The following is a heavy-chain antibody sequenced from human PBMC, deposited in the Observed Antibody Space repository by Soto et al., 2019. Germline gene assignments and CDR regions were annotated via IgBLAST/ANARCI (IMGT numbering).Heavy chain of an antibody. CDR1: GYKFTDYY. J-gene: IGHJ2*01. V-gene: IGHV1-2*04. D-gene: IGHD3-9*01. CDR3: ARDPGLPGRYWYFDL. CDR2: VNPKRGDA. Sequence: QVVLVQSGAEVKKPGDSVKVSCKSSGYKFTDYYIHWVRQAPGQGPEWMGWVNPKRGDAVYAQKFQGWVTMTRDTATTTAYLEVNRLTPDDTAAYFCARDPGLPGRYWYFDLWGRGTLVTVSS.